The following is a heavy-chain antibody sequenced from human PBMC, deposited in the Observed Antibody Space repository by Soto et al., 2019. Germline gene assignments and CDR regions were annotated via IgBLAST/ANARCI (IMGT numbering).Heavy chain of an antibody. CDR3: ARGFMITFGGVIAPPTKYYFDY. V-gene: IGHV2-26*01. D-gene: IGHD3-16*02. CDR1: GLSLSNARMG. J-gene: IGHJ4*02. Sequence: SGPTLVNPTETLTLTCTVSGLSLSNARMGVSWIRQPPGKALEWLAHIFSNDEKSYSTSLKSRLTISKDTSKSQVVLTMTNMDPVDTATYYCARGFMITFGGVIAPPTKYYFDYWGQGTLVTVSS. CDR2: IFSNDEK.